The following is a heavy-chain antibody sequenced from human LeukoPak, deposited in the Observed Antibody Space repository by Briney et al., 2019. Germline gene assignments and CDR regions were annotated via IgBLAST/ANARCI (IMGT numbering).Heavy chain of an antibody. CDR3: ARAGWGLPFDH. D-gene: IGHD2-21*01. J-gene: IGHJ4*02. Sequence: SETLSLTCTVSGYSISSGYYWGWIRQPPVKGLEWIGSIYHSGSTYYNPSLKSRVTISVDTSKNQFSLKLSSVTAADTAVYYCARAGWGLPFDHWGQGTLVTVSS. CDR2: IYHSGST. V-gene: IGHV4-38-2*02. CDR1: GYSISSGYY.